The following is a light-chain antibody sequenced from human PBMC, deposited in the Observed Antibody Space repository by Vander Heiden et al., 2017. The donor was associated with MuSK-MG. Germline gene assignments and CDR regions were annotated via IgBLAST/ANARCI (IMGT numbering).Light chain of an antibody. Sequence: QPVLTQPPSVSGAPGQRVTISCTGTSSNIGAGYDVQWYQQLPGKAPKLLIFGSNIRPSGVPDRFSGSKSGASGSLAITGLQAEDEADYYCQSYDPSLRFVFGPGTKVTVL. V-gene: IGLV1-40*01. CDR2: GSN. J-gene: IGLJ1*01. CDR3: QSYDPSLRFV. CDR1: SSNIGAGYD.